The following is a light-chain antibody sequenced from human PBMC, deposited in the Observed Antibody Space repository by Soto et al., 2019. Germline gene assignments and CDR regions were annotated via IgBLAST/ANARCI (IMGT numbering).Light chain of an antibody. CDR3: SSFTSSASYV. CDR1: SSDVGAYNY. J-gene: IGLJ1*01. V-gene: IGLV2-14*01. Sequence: QSVLAQPASVSGSPGQSITISCTGTSSDVGAYNYVSWYQQHPGKAPKLIICEVNNRPSGVSNRFSGSKSDNTASLTTSGLQAEDEADYYCSSFTSSASYVFGTGTKVTVL. CDR2: EVN.